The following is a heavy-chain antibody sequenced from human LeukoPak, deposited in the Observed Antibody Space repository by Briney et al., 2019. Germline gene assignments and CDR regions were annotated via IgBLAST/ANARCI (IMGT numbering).Heavy chain of an antibody. CDR2: IGTAGDT. J-gene: IGHJ5*02. D-gene: IGHD3-9*01. V-gene: IGHV3-13*01. Sequence: GGSLRLSCAASGFTFSSYDMHWVRQATGKGLEWISAIGTAGDTYYPGSVKGRFTISRENAKNSLYLQMNSLRAGDTAVYYCARGRTRRLRYFDWDRFDPWGQGTLVTVSS. CDR3: ARGRTRRLRYFDWDRFDP. CDR1: GFTFSSYD.